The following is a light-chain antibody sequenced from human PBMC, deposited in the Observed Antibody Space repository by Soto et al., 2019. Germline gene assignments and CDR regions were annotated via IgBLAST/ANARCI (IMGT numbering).Light chain of an antibody. Sequence: VMTQSPATLSVSPGEGATLSCWASQTVSSNYLAWYQQRPGQAPRLIIYGASSRATGIPDRFSGSGSGTDFTLTISRLEPEDFAVYYYQQYGSSPRTFGQGTKVDIK. CDR1: QTVSSNY. CDR2: GAS. V-gene: IGKV3-20*01. J-gene: IGKJ1*01. CDR3: QQYGSSPRT.